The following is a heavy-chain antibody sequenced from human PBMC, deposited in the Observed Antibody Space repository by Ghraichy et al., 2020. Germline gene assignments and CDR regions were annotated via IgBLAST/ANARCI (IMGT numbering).Heavy chain of an antibody. J-gene: IGHJ4*02. Sequence: LSLTCAASGFTFTSYYMTWVRQVPGKGLEWVANIKYDSSEKYYGDSVKGRFTISRDNAKNSLFLQMNSLRPDDTAVYFCARGGYNYGSNPIDYWGQGTLVTVSS. V-gene: IGHV3-7*04. D-gene: IGHD5-18*01. CDR3: ARGGYNYGSNPIDY. CDR2: IKYDSSEK. CDR1: GFTFTSYY.